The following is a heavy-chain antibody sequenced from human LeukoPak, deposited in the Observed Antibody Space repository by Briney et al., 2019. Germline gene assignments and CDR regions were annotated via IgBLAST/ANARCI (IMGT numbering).Heavy chain of an antibody. Sequence: GGSLRLSCAASGFNFGSYWMHWVRQAPGKGLVWVSRINSDGSSTTYADSVKGRFTISRDNAKNTLYLQMNSLRVEDTAVYYCTRPKEVPASSNRFDPWGQGTLVTVSS. V-gene: IGHV3-74*01. CDR3: TRPKEVPASSNRFDP. CDR1: GFNFGSYW. CDR2: INSDGSST. J-gene: IGHJ5*02. D-gene: IGHD2-15*01.